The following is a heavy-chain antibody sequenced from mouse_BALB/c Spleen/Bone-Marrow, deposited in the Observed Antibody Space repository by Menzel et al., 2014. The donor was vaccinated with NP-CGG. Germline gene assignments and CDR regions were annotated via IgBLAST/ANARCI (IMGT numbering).Heavy chain of an antibody. Sequence: QVQLQQSGAELARPGASVKLSCKASGYTFTGYWMQWVEQRPGQGLEWIGAIYPGDGDTRYTQKFKGKATLTAEKSSSTAYMQLSSLASEDSAVYYCARGNYEGAMDYWGQGTAVTVSS. CDR2: IYPGDGDT. D-gene: IGHD2-4*01. CDR3: ARGNYEGAMDY. J-gene: IGHJ4*01. V-gene: IGHV1-87*01. CDR1: GYTFTGYW.